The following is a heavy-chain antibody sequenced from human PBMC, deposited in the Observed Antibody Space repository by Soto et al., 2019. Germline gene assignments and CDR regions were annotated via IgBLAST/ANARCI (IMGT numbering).Heavy chain of an antibody. CDR3: ARENYDILTGYYNVNYYYGMDV. CDR2: IIPIFGTA. J-gene: IGHJ6*02. V-gene: IGHV1-69*01. CDR1: GGTFSSYA. Sequence: SVKFSCKASGGTFSSYAISWVRQAPGQGLEWMGGIIPIFGTANYAQKFQGRVTITADESTSTAYMELSSLRSEDTAVYYCARENYDILTGYYNVNYYYGMDVWGQGTTVTVS. D-gene: IGHD3-9*01.